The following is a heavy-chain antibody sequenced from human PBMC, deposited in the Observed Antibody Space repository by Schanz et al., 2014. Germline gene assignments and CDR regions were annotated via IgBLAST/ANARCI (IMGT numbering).Heavy chain of an antibody. CDR1: GGSISSHF. V-gene: IGHV4-59*11. Sequence: QVQLQESGPGLVKPSEALSLTCTVSGGSISSHFWTWIRQPPGKGLEWIGNIYNSGSTKYNPSVKSRVTIAVDTSKNQFSLKLSSVTAADTAVYYCARYTGAYFDYWGQGTLVTVSS. D-gene: IGHD1-26*01. J-gene: IGHJ4*02. CDR2: IYNSGST. CDR3: ARYTGAYFDY.